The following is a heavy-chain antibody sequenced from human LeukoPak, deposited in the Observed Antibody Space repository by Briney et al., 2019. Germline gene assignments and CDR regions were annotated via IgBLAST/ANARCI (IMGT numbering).Heavy chain of an antibody. CDR2: ISGGDDTT. V-gene: IGHV3-23*01. J-gene: IGHJ4*02. CDR1: GFTFSSYA. Sequence: GGSLRLSCAASGFTFSSYAMSWVRQAPGKGLEWVSGISGGDDTTYFADSVQGRFTISRDNSKNTLYLQMNRLRAEDTAVYYCAKDKQWLVLDYWGQGTLVTVSS. CDR3: AKDKQWLVLDY. D-gene: IGHD6-19*01.